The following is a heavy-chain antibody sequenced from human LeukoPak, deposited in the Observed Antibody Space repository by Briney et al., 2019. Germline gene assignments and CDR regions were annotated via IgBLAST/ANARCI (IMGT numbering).Heavy chain of an antibody. CDR3: ARALNGFDI. CDR1: GFTFRSYG. CDR2: IRYDGSNK. V-gene: IGHV3-30*02. Sequence: PGGSLRLSCAASGFTFRSYGMHWVRQAPGKGLEWVAFIRYDGSNKYYADPAKGRFTISRDNSRNTLYLQMNSLRAEDTAVYYCARALNGFDIWGPGTLVTVSS. J-gene: IGHJ3*02.